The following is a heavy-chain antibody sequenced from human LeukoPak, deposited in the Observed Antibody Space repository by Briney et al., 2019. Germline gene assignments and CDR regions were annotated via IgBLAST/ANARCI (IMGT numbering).Heavy chain of an antibody. CDR3: ARGAVARVASAFDI. V-gene: IGHV4-38-2*02. D-gene: IGHD5-12*01. Sequence: SETLSLTCTVSGGSISSYYWGWIRQPPGKGLEWIGSIYHSGSTYYNPSLKSRVTISVDTSKNQFSLKLSSVTAADTAVYYCARGAVARVASAFDIWGQGTMVTVSS. J-gene: IGHJ3*02. CDR2: IYHSGST. CDR1: GGSISSYY.